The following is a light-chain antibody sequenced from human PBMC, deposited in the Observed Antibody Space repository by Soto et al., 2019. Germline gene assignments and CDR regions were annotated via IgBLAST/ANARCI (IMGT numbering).Light chain of an antibody. J-gene: IGKJ3*01. Sequence: DIQMTQSPTSLSASVGDRVTITCRASQDIRNFVAWYQQKPGKAPKLLIYAASTFKSGVPSRFSGSGSGTDFTLTINSLQPEDVATYSCQKYSSVPVFGTGTKVEIK. CDR2: AAS. CDR1: QDIRNF. CDR3: QKYSSVPV. V-gene: IGKV1-27*01.